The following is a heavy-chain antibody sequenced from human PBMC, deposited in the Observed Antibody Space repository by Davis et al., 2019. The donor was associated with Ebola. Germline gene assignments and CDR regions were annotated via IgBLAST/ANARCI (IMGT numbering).Heavy chain of an antibody. V-gene: IGHV3-7*03. CDR2: IKQDGSEK. D-gene: IGHD4-17*01. CDR1: GFTFSSYW. CDR3: AKAQWTTAKLNFDY. Sequence: GGSLRLSCAASGFTFSSYWMSWVRQAPGKGLEWVANIKQDGSEKYYVDSVKGRFTISRDNSNNMLYLQMNSLRAEDTAVYFCAKAQWTTAKLNFDYWGQGTLVTVSS. J-gene: IGHJ4*02.